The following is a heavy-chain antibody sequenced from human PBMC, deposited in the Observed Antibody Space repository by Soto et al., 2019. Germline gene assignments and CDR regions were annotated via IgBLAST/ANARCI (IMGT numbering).Heavy chain of an antibody. V-gene: IGHV3-20*04. J-gene: IGHJ6*02. Sequence: GGSLRLSCAASGFTFDDYGMSWVRQAPGKGLEWVSGINWNGGSTGYADSVKGRFTISRDNAKNSLYLQMNSLRAEDTALYYCARDHVAAAGLYYYYGMDVWGQGTTVTVSS. CDR1: GFTFDDYG. CDR3: ARDHVAAAGLYYYYGMDV. D-gene: IGHD6-13*01. CDR2: INWNGGST.